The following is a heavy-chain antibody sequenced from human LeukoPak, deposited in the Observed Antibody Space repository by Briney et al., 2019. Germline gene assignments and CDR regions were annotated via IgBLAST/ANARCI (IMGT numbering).Heavy chain of an antibody. V-gene: IGHV4-61*02. CDR2: IHSSGST. CDR3: ATSASSGSNYFDP. D-gene: IGHD4/OR15-4a*01. Sequence: KPSETLSLTCTVSGGSITSGSYYWTWIRQPAGKGLEWVGRIHSSGSTNYNPSLNSRVTVSADTSNNQFSLKLSSVTAADTAIYYCATSASSGSNYFDPWGQGILVTVSS. CDR1: GGSITSGSYY. J-gene: IGHJ5*02.